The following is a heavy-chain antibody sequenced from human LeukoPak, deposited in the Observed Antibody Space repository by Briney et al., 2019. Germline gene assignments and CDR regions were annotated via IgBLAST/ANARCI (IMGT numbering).Heavy chain of an antibody. V-gene: IGHV4-59*01. J-gene: IGHJ3*02. Sequence: SETLSLTCTVSGGSISSYYWSWIRQPPGKGLEWIGYIYYSGSTNYNPSLKSRVTISVDTSKNQFSLKLSSVTAADTAVYYCARLWFGELRGDAFDIWGQGTMVTVSS. D-gene: IGHD3-10*01. CDR1: GGSISSYY. CDR3: ARLWFGELRGDAFDI. CDR2: IYYSGST.